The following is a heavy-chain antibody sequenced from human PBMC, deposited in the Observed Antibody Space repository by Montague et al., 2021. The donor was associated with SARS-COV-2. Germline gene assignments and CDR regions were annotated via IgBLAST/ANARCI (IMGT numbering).Heavy chain of an antibody. Sequence: SLRLSCAASGFTFSSHGMHWVRQASGKGLEWVAVMWYDGSKENYADSVKGRFTISRDNSEHMLYLQLNSLRAEDTAVYYCARDTYSSTSGTLDFWGRGTLVTVSS. J-gene: IGHJ4*02. CDR1: GFTFSSHG. D-gene: IGHD6-13*01. CDR2: MWYDGSKE. V-gene: IGHV3-33*01. CDR3: ARDTYSSTSGTLDF.